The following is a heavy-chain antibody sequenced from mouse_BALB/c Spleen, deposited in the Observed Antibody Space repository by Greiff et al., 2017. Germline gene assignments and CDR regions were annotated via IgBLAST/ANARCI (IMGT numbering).Heavy chain of an antibody. Sequence: LQQPGSELVRPGASVKLSCKASGYTFTSYWMHWVKQRPGQGLEWIGNIYPGSGSTNYDEKFKSEATLTVDTSSSTAYMQLSSLTSEDSAVYYCTRGNYYFDYWGQGTTLTVSS. CDR1: GYTFTSYW. V-gene: IGHV1S22*01. J-gene: IGHJ2*01. D-gene: IGHD2-1*01. CDR2: IYPGSGST. CDR3: TRGNYYFDY.